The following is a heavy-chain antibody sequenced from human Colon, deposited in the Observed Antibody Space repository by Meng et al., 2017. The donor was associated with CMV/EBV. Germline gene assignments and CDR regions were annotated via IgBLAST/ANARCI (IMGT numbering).Heavy chain of an antibody. CDR3: ARDLKWISDNYYDLLTATPSGAFDY. CDR2: IIVANGKT. Sequence: IHWGRQAHGQGLEWMGWIIVANGKTKYSPKLQGRVTINRDTSATTAYVDLSSLNSEDTAVYYCARDLKWISDNYYDLLTATPSGAFDYWGQGTLVTVSS. D-gene: IGHD3-9*01. V-gene: IGHV1-3*01. J-gene: IGHJ4*02.